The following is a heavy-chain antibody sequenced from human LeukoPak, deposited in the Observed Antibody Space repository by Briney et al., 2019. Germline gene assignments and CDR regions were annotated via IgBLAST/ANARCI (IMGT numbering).Heavy chain of an antibody. CDR2: INHSGST. J-gene: IGHJ4*02. CDR3: ARRAYGSGPTGGHYFDY. Sequence: AESLSLTCAGYGGSFSGYYWSWIRQPPGKGLDWIGEINHSGSTNYNPYLKSRLTISVDTSKNQFSLKLSTVTAADTAVYYCARRAYGSGPTGGHYFDYWGQGNLGTVSS. CDR1: GGSFSGYY. D-gene: IGHD3-10*01. V-gene: IGHV4-34*01.